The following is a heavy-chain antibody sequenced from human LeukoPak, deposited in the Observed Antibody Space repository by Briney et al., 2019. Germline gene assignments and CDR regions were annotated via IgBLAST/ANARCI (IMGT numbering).Heavy chain of an antibody. CDR3: AASRRGWRYLDY. Sequence: SVKVSCKASGFTFTSSAMQWVRQARGQRLEWIGWIVVGSGNTNYAQKLQERVTITRDMSTSTAYMELRSLRSTDTAAYYCAASRRGWRYLDYCGEETRVTVSA. CDR1: GFTFTSSA. J-gene: IGHJ4*02. CDR2: IVVGSGNT. D-gene: IGHD3-10*01. V-gene: IGHV1-58*02.